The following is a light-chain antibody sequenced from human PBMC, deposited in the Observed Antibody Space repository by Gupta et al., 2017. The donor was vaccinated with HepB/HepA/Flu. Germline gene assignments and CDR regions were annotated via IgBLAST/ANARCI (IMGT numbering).Light chain of an antibody. J-gene: IGKJ1*01. CDR2: DAS. V-gene: IGKV3-20*01. CDR1: QTVNNNY. Sequence: DIVLQQSPGSLSLSPGERATLSCRSSQTVNNNYLAWYQQKPGQAPRLLIYDASNRAAGIPDRFSGSGSGTDFTLTINRLEPEDFALYYCQQCATSPETFGQGTKVEIK. CDR3: QQCATSPET.